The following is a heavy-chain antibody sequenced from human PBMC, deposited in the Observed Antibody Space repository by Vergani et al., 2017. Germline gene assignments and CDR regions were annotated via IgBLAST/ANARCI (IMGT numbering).Heavy chain of an antibody. D-gene: IGHD1-1*01. J-gene: IGHJ6*02. CDR3: ARAKVKEVERRKSYYYYGMDV. Sequence: QVQLVQSGAEVKKPGASVKVSCKASGYTFTSYYMHWVRQAPGQGLEWMGIINPSGGSTSYAQKFQGRVTMTRDTSTSTVYMELSSLRSEDTAVYYCARAKVKEVERRKSYYYYGMDVWGQGTTVTVSS. CDR1: GYTFTSYY. CDR2: INPSGGST. V-gene: IGHV1-46*01.